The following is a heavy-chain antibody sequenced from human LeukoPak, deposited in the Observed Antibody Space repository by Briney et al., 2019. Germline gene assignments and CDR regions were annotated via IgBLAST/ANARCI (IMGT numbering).Heavy chain of an antibody. CDR2: ISYDGSNK. D-gene: IGHD3-3*01. CDR3: ARAARSSYDFWSGYYFRNWFDP. CDR1: GFTFSSYA. V-gene: IGHV3-30*04. Sequence: PGGSLRLSCAASGFTFSSYAMHWVRQAPGKGLEWVAVISYDGSNKYYADSVKGRFTISRDNSKNTLYLQMNSLRAEDTAVYYCARAARSSYDFWSGYYFRNWFDPCGQGTLVTVSS. J-gene: IGHJ5*02.